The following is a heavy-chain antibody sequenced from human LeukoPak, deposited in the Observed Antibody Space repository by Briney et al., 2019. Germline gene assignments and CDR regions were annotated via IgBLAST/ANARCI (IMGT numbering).Heavy chain of an antibody. CDR3: ARGSYSSGYYHARLKTNFDY. CDR1: VGSFSGYY. Sequence: PSETLSLTCAVYVGSFSGYYWSWIRQPPGKGLEWIGEINHSGSTNYNPSLKSRVTISVDTSKNQFSLKLSSVTAADTAVYYCARGSYSSGYYHARLKTNFDYWGQGTLVTVSS. J-gene: IGHJ4*02. V-gene: IGHV4-34*01. CDR2: INHSGST. D-gene: IGHD3-22*01.